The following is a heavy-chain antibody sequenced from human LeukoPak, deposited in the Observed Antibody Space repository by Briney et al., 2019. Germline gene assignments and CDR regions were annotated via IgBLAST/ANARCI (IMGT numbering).Heavy chain of an antibody. CDR2: INPNSGGT. Sequence: ASVKVSCKASGYTFTGYYMHWVRQAPGQGLEWMGWINPNSGGTNYAQKFQGRVTMTRDTSISTAYMELSRLRSDDTAVYYCARGAGHDYYDSSGFYPGAFEIWGQGTVVTVSS. D-gene: IGHD3-22*01. CDR3: ARGAGHDYYDSSGFYPGAFEI. V-gene: IGHV1-2*02. CDR1: GYTFTGYY. J-gene: IGHJ3*02.